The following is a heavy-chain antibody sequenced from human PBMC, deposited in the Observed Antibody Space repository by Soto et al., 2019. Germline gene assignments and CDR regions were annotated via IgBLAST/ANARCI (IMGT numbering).Heavy chain of an antibody. CDR1: GFTFSSYG. CDR3: AKVPELLYYYYGMDV. Sequence: QVQLVESGGGVVQPGRSLRLSCAASGFTFSSYGMHWVRQAPGKGLEWVAVISYDGSNKYYADSVKGRFTISRDNSKNMLYLQMNSLRAEDTAVYYCAKVPELLYYYYGMDVWGQGTTVTVSS. D-gene: IGHD3-10*01. V-gene: IGHV3-30*18. CDR2: ISYDGSNK. J-gene: IGHJ6*02.